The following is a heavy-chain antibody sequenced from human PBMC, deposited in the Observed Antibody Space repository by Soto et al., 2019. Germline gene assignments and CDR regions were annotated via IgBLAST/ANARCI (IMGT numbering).Heavy chain of an antibody. CDR2: IYPGDSDT. D-gene: IGHD6-19*01. J-gene: IGHJ3*02. Sequence: LGESLKISCKGSGYSFTSYWIGWVRQMPGKGLEWMGIIYPGDSDTRYSPSFQGQVTISADKSISTAYLQWSSLKASDTAMYYCASAFSSGWLNDAFDIWGQGTMVTVSS. V-gene: IGHV5-51*01. CDR3: ASAFSSGWLNDAFDI. CDR1: GYSFTSYW.